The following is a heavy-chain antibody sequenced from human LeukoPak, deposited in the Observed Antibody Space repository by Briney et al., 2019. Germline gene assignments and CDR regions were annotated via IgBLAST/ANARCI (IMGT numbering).Heavy chain of an antibody. CDR1: GFPFTNAW. CDR3: TPDLMDV. V-gene: IGHV3-15*01. J-gene: IGHJ6*03. Sequence: PGGSLRLSCVVSGFPFTNAWMSWVRQAPGKGLEWVGRIKSKTDGGTADYAAPVRGRFTMWRDDARSALHLQMNSLQTEDTAVYYCTPDLMDVWGKGTTVTVSS. CDR2: IKSKTDGGTA.